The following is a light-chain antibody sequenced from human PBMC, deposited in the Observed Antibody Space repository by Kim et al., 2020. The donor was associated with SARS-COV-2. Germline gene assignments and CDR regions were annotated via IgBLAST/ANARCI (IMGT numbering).Light chain of an antibody. Sequence: LSPGEGATLSCRVSKYVNRNYLAWYQQKPGQAPRLLIFGASSRATGIPDRFTGSGSGTDFTLTISRLEPEDFAVYYCQQYGTSPYTFGQGTKLEI. CDR2: GAS. V-gene: IGKV3-20*01. CDR1: KYVNRNY. CDR3: QQYGTSPYT. J-gene: IGKJ2*01.